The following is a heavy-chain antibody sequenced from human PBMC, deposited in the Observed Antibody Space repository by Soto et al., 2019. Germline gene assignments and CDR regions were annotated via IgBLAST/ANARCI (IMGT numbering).Heavy chain of an antibody. Sequence: LRLSCAASGFTFSDYYMSWIRQAPGKGLEWVTYISSSSRYTNYADSVKGRFTISRDNAKNSLYLQMNSLRAEDTAVYYCARDPPGGYYYFFDYWGQGTLVPVPS. CDR2: ISSSSRYT. CDR1: GFTFSDYY. D-gene: IGHD3-22*01. V-gene: IGHV3-11*06. J-gene: IGHJ4*02. CDR3: ARDPPGGYYYFFDY.